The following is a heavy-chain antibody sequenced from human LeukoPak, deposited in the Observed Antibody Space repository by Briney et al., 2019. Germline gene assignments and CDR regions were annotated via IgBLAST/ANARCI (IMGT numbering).Heavy chain of an antibody. J-gene: IGHJ4*02. CDR2: IKQDGTEK. CDR1: GFTFTTYW. D-gene: IGHD3-10*01. CDR3: ARVDHLGSVRGVNYFDY. Sequence: GGSLRLSCAASGFTFTTYWMSWVRQAPGKGLEWVANIKQDGTEKYYVDSVKGRFTISRDNAKNSLYLQMNSLRVEDTAVYYCARVDHLGSVRGVNYFDYWGQGTLVTVSS. V-gene: IGHV3-7*03.